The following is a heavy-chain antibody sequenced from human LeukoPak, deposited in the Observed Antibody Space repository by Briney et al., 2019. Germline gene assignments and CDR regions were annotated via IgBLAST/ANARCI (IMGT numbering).Heavy chain of an antibody. J-gene: IGHJ4*02. CDR2: INHSGST. D-gene: IGHD3-10*01. CDR1: GGSFSGYY. Sequence: SETLALTCAVYGGSFSGYYWSWIRQPPGKGLEWIGEINHSGSTNYNPSPKSRVTISVDTSKNQFSLKLSSVTAADTAVYYCAGGRIIGSGSYQYWGQGTMVTVSS. V-gene: IGHV4-34*01. CDR3: AGGRIIGSGSYQY.